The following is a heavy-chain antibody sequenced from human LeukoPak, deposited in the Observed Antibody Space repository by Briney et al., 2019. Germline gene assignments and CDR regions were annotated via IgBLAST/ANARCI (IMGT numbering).Heavy chain of an antibody. CDR3: ASSAQIRTTVTLDY. D-gene: IGHD4-17*01. V-gene: IGHV4-34*01. CDR1: GGSFSGYY. CDR2: INHSGST. J-gene: IGHJ4*02. Sequence: PSETLSLTCAVYGGSFSGYYWSWIRQPPGKGLEWIGEINHSGSTNYNPPLKSRVTISVDTSKNQFSLKLSSVTAADTAVYYCASSAQIRTTVTLDYWGQGTLVTVSS.